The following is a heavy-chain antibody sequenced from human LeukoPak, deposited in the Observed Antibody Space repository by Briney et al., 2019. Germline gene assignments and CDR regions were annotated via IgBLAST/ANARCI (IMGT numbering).Heavy chain of an antibody. J-gene: IGHJ4*02. Sequence: RASVKVSCKASGGTFSSYAISWVRQAPRQGLEWMGGIIPIFGTANYAQKFQGRVTITADESTSTAYMELSSLRSEDTAVYYCARDIRSSERNKWLGYFDYWGQGTLVTVSS. CDR3: ARDIRSSERNKWLGYFDY. CDR1: GGTFSSYA. CDR2: IIPIFGTA. D-gene: IGHD6-19*01. V-gene: IGHV1-69*13.